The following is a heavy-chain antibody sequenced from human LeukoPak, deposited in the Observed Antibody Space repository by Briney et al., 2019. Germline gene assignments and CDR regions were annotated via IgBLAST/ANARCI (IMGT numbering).Heavy chain of an antibody. V-gene: IGHV4-59*01. Sequence: KPSETLSLTCTVSGVSISSYYWSWIRQPPGKGLEWIGYIYYSGSTNYNPSLKSRVTISVDTSKNQFSLKLSSVTAADTAVYYCARGGSTGTNLNWVDPWGQGTLVTVSS. D-gene: IGHD1-1*01. CDR2: IYYSGST. CDR3: ARGGSTGTNLNWVDP. CDR1: GVSISSYY. J-gene: IGHJ5*02.